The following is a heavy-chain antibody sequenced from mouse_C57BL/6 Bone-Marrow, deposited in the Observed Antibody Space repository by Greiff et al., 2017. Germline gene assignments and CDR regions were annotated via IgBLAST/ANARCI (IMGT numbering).Heavy chain of an antibody. CDR3: ARGEYAVCAMDY. CDR1: GYTFTSYT. V-gene: IGHV1-4*01. J-gene: IGHJ4*01. D-gene: IGHD2-10*02. Sequence: VQLQQSGAELARPGASVKMSCKASGYTFTSYTMHWVKQRPGQGLEWIGYIIPSSGYTKYNQKFKDKATLTADKSSSTAYMQLSGLTSEDSAGYYCARGEYAVCAMDYWGQGTSVTVSA. CDR2: IIPSSGYT.